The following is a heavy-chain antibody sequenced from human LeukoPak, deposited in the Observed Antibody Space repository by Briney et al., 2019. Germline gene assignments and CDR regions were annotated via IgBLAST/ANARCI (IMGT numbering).Heavy chain of an antibody. D-gene: IGHD6-19*01. Sequence: ASVKVSCKASGYTFTGYYMYWVRQAPGQGLEWMGWMNPNSGNTGYAQKFQGRVSMTRDTSISTAYMELNRLTSDDTAVYYCGRGQWQELHDYWGQGTLVTVSS. CDR1: GYTFTGYY. J-gene: IGHJ4*02. CDR2: MNPNSGNT. CDR3: GRGQWQELHDY. V-gene: IGHV1-8*02.